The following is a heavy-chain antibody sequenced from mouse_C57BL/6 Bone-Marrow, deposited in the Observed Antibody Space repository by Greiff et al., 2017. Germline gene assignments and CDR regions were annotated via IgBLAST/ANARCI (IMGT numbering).Heavy chain of an antibody. D-gene: IGHD2-2*01. CDR3: APGVTTPYYFDY. J-gene: IGHJ2*01. Sequence: EVQLQQSGPELVKPGASVKISCKASGYSFTGYSMNWVKQSPEKSLEWIGEINPSAGGTPYNQKFKAKATLTVDKSSSTAYMQLKSLTSEDSAVYYCAPGVTTPYYFDYWGTGTTLTVSS. CDR1: GYSFTGYS. CDR2: INPSAGGT. V-gene: IGHV1-42*01.